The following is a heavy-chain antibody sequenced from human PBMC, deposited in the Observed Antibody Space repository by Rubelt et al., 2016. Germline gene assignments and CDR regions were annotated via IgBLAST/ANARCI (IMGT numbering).Heavy chain of an antibody. V-gene: IGHV4-39*07. CDR3: ATVKRFWGAIMTGWFDP. D-gene: IGHD3-16*01. CDR2: IYYSGST. CDR1: GGSISSSSYY. Sequence: QLQLQESGPGLVKPSETLSLTCTVSGGSISSSSYYWGWIRQPPGKGLEWIGSIYYSGSTYYNPSLKSRVTISVDTSKNQFSLKLSSVTAADTAVYYCATVKRFWGAIMTGWFDPWGQGTLVTVSS. J-gene: IGHJ5*02.